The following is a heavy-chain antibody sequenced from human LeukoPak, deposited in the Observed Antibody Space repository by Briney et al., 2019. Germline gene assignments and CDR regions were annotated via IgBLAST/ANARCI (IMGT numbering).Heavy chain of an antibody. Sequence: ASETLSLTCAVYGGSFSGYYWSWIRQPPGKGLEWIGEINHSGSTNYNPSRKSRVTISVDTSKNQFSLKLSSVTAADTAVYYCARGHLYCSSTSCYTRASRYYYYMDVWGKGTTVTVSS. CDR2: INHSGST. V-gene: IGHV4-34*01. D-gene: IGHD2-2*02. CDR3: ARGHLYCSSTSCYTRASRYYYYMDV. CDR1: GGSFSGYY. J-gene: IGHJ6*03.